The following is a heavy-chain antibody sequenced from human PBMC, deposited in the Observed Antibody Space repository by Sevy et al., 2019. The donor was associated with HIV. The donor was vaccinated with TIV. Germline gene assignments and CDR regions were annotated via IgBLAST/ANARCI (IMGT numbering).Heavy chain of an antibody. CDR2: ISAYNGNT. Sequence: ASVKVSCKASGYTFTTYAITWVRQAPGQGLEWMGWISAYNGNTNFAQNLQGRVTMTTDTSTSTAYMELRSLRSDDTAVYYCGRGKYFDYWGQGTLVTVSS. J-gene: IGHJ4*02. D-gene: IGHD3-10*01. CDR3: GRGKYFDY. CDR1: GYTFTTYA. V-gene: IGHV1-18*01.